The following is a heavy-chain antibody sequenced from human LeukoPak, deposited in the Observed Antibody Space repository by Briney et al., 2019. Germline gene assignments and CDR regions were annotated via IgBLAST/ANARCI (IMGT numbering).Heavy chain of an antibody. D-gene: IGHD6-13*01. CDR1: GFTFSSYS. V-gene: IGHV3-48*01. Sequence: GGSLRLSCAVSGFTFSSYSVNWVRQAPGKGLEWVSYVSSSSSSIHYADSVKGRFTISRDNAKNSLNLQMNSLRAEDTALYYCAREMTGYSSSAIDYWGQGTLVTVSS. J-gene: IGHJ4*02. CDR2: VSSSSSSI. CDR3: AREMTGYSSSAIDY.